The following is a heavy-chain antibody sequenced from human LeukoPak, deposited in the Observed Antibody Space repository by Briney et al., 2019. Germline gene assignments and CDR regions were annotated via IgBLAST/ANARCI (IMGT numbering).Heavy chain of an antibody. D-gene: IGHD3-10*01. CDR1: GYTLTELS. CDR3: AREEYYYGSGSYYRRYYYYGMDV. Sequence: ASVKVSCKVSGYTLTELSMHWVRQAPGKGLEWMGGFDPEDGETIYAQKFQGRVTMTEDTSTDTAYMELSSLRSEDTAVYYCAREEYYYGSGSYYRRYYYYGMDVWGQGTTVTVSS. J-gene: IGHJ6*02. CDR2: FDPEDGET. V-gene: IGHV1-24*01.